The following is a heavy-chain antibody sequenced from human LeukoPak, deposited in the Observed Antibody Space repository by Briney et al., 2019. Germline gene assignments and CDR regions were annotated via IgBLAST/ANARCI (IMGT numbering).Heavy chain of an antibody. CDR2: VRGSSRYI. V-gene: IGHV3-21*01. CDR1: GLTFSTYT. J-gene: IGHJ6*01. CDR3: ARELRGYSDQYYYYGVDL. Sequence: GGSLRLSCAASGLTFSTYTMDWVRPAPGKGLEWVSSVRGSSRYIYCPDSVRGRFTISRDNAKNSLYLQMNSLRAEDTAVYYGARELRGYSDQYYYYGVDLWGQGLTVTV. D-gene: IGHD5-18*01.